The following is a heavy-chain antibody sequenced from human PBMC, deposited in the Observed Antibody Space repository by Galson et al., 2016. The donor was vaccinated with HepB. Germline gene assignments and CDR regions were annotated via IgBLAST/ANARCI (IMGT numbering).Heavy chain of an antibody. CDR3: ARVGYYDSSGYHHRGAFDV. D-gene: IGHD3-22*01. J-gene: IGHJ3*01. Sequence: TLSLTCTVSGGSISSGGYYWSGIRQDPGKGLEWIGYMYYSGSTYSNPSLKSRLTISVDTSKNQFSLKLSSVTAADTAVYYCARVGYYDSSGYHHRGAFDVWGQGTLVIVSS. V-gene: IGHV4-31*03. CDR2: MYYSGST. CDR1: GGSISSGGYY.